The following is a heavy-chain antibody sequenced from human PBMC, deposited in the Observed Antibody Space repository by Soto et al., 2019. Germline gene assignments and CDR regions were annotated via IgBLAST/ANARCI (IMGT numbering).Heavy chain of an antibody. V-gene: IGHV3-23*01. J-gene: IGHJ4*02. CDR2: ISDSGST. Sequence: EVQLLESGGGLVQPGGSLRLSCTDSGFTFSTYAMSWVRQAPGKGLEWVSTISDSGSTYYADSVKGRFTISRDNSKNTLYLEMNSLRAEDTAVYYCAKDKGGRYCSRTSCLYSFDYWGQGTLVTVSS. D-gene: IGHD2-2*01. CDR1: GFTFSTYA. CDR3: AKDKGGRYCSRTSCLYSFDY.